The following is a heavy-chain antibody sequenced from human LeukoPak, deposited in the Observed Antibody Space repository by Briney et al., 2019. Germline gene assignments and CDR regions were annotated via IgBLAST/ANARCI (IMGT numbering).Heavy chain of an antibody. Sequence: GGSLRLSCAASGFTFSSYWMHWVRQAPGKGLVWVSRINPDGSSTNYADSVKGRFTISRDNAKNTLYLPMNSLRAEDTAVYYCATDRSSIAARPHWGQGTLVTVSS. D-gene: IGHD6-6*01. J-gene: IGHJ4*02. CDR3: ATDRSSIAARPH. CDR2: INPDGSST. V-gene: IGHV3-74*01. CDR1: GFTFSSYW.